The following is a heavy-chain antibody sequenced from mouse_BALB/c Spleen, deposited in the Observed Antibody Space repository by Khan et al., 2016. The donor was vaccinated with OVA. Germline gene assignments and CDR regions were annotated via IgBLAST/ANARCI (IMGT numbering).Heavy chain of an antibody. V-gene: IGHV1-42*01. J-gene: IGHJ3*01. CDR1: GYSFTGYY. D-gene: IGHD2-14*01. CDR3: TGGGTASYAWFPY. Sequence: EVQLQQSGPELVRPGASVKISCKASGYSFTGYYMHWVKQSHVKSLEWIGRINPYTGAATYNQNFTDKANLTVDKSSSTAYMELHSLTSEDSAVYYCTGGGTASYAWFPYWGQGTLVTVSA. CDR2: INPYTGAA.